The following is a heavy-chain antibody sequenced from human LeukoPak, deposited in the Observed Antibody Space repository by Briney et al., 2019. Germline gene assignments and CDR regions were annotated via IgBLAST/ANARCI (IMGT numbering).Heavy chain of an antibody. J-gene: IGHJ3*02. Sequence: SETLSLTCTVSGGSISSYHWSWIRQPAGKGLEWIGRLYTSGGTNYNPSLKSRVSMSVDTSKSQFSLELKSVTAADTAVYYCARSGSYANDAFHIWGQGTMVTVSS. CDR3: ARSGSYANDAFHI. CDR2: LYTSGGT. D-gene: IGHD1-26*01. CDR1: GGSISSYH. V-gene: IGHV4-4*07.